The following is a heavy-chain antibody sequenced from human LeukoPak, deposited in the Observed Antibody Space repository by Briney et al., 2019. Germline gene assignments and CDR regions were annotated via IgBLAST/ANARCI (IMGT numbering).Heavy chain of an antibody. D-gene: IGHD6-19*01. CDR1: GFTFSNYA. Sequence: PGRSLRLSCAASGFTFSNYAMHWVRQAPGKGLEWVAAISYDGSDKYYADSVKGRFTISRDNSKNTLYLQMNSLRAEDTAVYYCAKDHYSSGWYPDFDYWGQGTLVTVSS. CDR2: ISYDGSDK. CDR3: AKDHYSSGWYPDFDY. V-gene: IGHV3-30*04. J-gene: IGHJ4*02.